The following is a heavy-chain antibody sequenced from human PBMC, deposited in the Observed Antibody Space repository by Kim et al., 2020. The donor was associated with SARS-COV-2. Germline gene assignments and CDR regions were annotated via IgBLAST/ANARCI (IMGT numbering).Heavy chain of an antibody. V-gene: IGHV4-39*01. CDR3: ARQALRELSYLDY. CDR1: GGSISSSSYY. J-gene: IGHJ4*02. Sequence: SETLSLTCTASGGSISSSSYYWGWIRQPPGKGLEWIGSIYHSGSTYYNPSLKSRVTISVDTSKNQFSLKLSPVTAADTAVYYCARQALRELSYLDYWGQG. CDR2: IYHSGST. D-gene: IGHD3-16*02.